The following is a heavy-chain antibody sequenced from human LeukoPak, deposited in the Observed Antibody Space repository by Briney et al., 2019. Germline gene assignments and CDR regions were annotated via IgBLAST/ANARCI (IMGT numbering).Heavy chain of an antibody. CDR2: MNPNSGNT. D-gene: IGHD2-15*01. CDR1: GYNFTNFD. V-gene: IGHV1-8*01. CDR3: ARDNGVEFGGNSCYSVRYFDY. Sequence: ASVKVSCKTSGYNFTNFDINWVRHATGQGLEWMGWMNPNSGNTGYAQKFQGRVIMTRNTSISTAYMELYSLRSEDTAVYYCARDNGVEFGGNSCYSVRYFDYWGQGSLITVSS. J-gene: IGHJ4*02.